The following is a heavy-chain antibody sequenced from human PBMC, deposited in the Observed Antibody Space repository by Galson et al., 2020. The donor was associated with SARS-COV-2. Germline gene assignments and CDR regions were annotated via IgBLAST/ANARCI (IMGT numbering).Heavy chain of an antibody. V-gene: IGHV2-26*01. D-gene: IGHD5-12*01. CDR2: IFSNDEK. CDR1: GFSLSNARMG. J-gene: IGHJ4*02. CDR3: ARSAGRLYGGYDY. Sequence: KMSGPTLVKPTETLTLTCTVSGFSLSNARMGVSWIRQPPGKALEWLAHIFSNDEKSYSTSLKSRLTISKETSKNQVVLTMTNMDPVDTATYYCARSAGRLYGGYDYRGQGTLVTVSS.